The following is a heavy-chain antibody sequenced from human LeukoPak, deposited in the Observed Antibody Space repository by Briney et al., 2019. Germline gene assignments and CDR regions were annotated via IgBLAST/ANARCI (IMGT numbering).Heavy chain of an antibody. CDR2: IKQDGSES. Sequence: GGSLRLSCAASGFMFSNYWMSWVRQAPGKGLEWVANIKQDGSESRYVDSVKGRFTISRDNAKNSLYLQMNSLRGEDTAVYYCAKVRYSGYDLLFGWGGFDYWGQGTLVTVSS. D-gene: IGHD5-12*01. CDR3: AKVRYSGYDLLFGWGGFDY. V-gene: IGHV3-7*01. J-gene: IGHJ4*02. CDR1: GFMFSNYW.